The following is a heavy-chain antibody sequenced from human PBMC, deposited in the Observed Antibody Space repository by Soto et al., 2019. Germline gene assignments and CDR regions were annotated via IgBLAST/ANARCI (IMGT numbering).Heavy chain of an antibody. CDR3: ARSGGLQHIDY. D-gene: IGHD4-4*01. J-gene: IGHJ4*02. CDR1: GDSISSSNYH. V-gene: IGHV4-39*01. CDR2: IYYSGST. Sequence: SETLSLTCTVSGDSISSSNYHWGWIRQPPGKGLEWIGSIYYSGSTYYKPSLKSRVTISVDTSKNQFSLKLSSVTAADTAVHYCARSGGLQHIDYWGQGTLVTVSS.